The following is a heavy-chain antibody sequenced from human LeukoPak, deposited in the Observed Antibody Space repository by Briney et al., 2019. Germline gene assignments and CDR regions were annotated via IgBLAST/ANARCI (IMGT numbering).Heavy chain of an antibody. V-gene: IGHV3-48*03. CDR1: GFTLSSYE. J-gene: IGHJ4*02. CDR2: ISSSGSTI. D-gene: IGHD1-26*01. Sequence: GGSLRLSCAASGFTLSSYEMNWVRQAPGKGLEWVSYISSSGSTIYYADSVKGRFTISRDNAKNSLYLQMNNLRAEDTAVYYCARRRDSGSLQHFDYWGQGTLVTVSS. CDR3: ARRRDSGSLQHFDY.